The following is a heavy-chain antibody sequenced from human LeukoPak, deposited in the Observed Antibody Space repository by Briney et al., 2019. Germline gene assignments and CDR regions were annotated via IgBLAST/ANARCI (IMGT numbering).Heavy chain of an antibody. Sequence: PGGSLRLSCAASGFTFSSYWMSWVRQASGKGLEWVANIKQDGSEKYYVDSVRGRFTISRDNAKNSLYLQMSSLRAEDTAVYFCARDGPGYSYGFGFYGMDVWGQGTTVTVSS. D-gene: IGHD5-18*01. CDR2: IKQDGSEK. CDR1: GFTFSSYW. V-gene: IGHV3-7*01. CDR3: ARDGPGYSYGFGFYGMDV. J-gene: IGHJ6*02.